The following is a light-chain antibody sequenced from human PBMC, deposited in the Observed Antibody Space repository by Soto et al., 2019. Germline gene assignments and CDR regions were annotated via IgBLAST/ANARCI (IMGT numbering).Light chain of an antibody. CDR1: QSVSSSY. CDR2: GAS. V-gene: IGKV3-20*01. CDR3: QQYGSSSWT. J-gene: IGKJ1*01. Sequence: EIVLTQSPGPLSLSPGERATLSCRASQSVSSSYLAWYQQKPGQAPRLLISGASSRATGIPDRFSGSGSGTDFTLTISRLEPEDFAVYYCQQYGSSSWTFGQGTKVEIK.